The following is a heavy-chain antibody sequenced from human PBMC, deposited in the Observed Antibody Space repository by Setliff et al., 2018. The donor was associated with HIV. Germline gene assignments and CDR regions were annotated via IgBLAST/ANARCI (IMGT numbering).Heavy chain of an antibody. CDR2: IYDSGST. Sequence: SETLSLTCAVYGGSLRNYYWSWIRQPPGKGLEWLGSIYDSGSTSYNPSLSGRLTISVDTSKNQVSLRLSSATAADTGVYYCARHRDPPGSSWIYYYYYMDLWGEGTTVTVSS. J-gene: IGHJ6*03. D-gene: IGHD6-13*01. V-gene: IGHV4-39*01. CDR3: ARHRDPPGSSWIYYYYYMDL. CDR1: GGSLRNYY.